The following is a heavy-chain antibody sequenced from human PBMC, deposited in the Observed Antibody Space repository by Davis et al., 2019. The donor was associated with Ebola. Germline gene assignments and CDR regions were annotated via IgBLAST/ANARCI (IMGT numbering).Heavy chain of an antibody. Sequence: GESLKISCAASGFTFSSYSMNWVRQGPGKGLEWVSSISISSAFIYYADSVKGRFTVSRDNSKNSLSLQMDSLRAEDTAVYYCAGGESGWDASDIWGRGTMVTVSS. CDR2: ISISSAFI. CDR1: GFTFSSYS. D-gene: IGHD6-19*01. V-gene: IGHV3-21*01. J-gene: IGHJ3*02. CDR3: AGGESGWDASDI.